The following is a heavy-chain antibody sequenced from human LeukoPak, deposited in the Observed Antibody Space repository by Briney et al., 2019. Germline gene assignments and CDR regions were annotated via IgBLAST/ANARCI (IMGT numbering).Heavy chain of an antibody. CDR3: AKPAKTDYADY. D-gene: IGHD1-14*01. CDR1: GFTFSSYG. CDR2: ISGSGGNT. V-gene: IGHV3-23*01. J-gene: IGHJ4*02. Sequence: GGSLRLSCAASGFTFSSYGMNWVRQAPGKGLEWVSAISGSGGNTYYADSVKGRFTISRDNSKNTLYLQMNSLRAEDTALYYCAKPAKTDYADYRGQGTLVTVSS.